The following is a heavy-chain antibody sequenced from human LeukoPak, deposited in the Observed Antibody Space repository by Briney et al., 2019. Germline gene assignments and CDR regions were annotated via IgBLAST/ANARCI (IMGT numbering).Heavy chain of an antibody. CDR3: AKPTVGSGSHYGLDV. CDR2: ITGSAADT. J-gene: IGHJ6*04. D-gene: IGHD3-10*01. Sequence: GGSLRLSCAASGFTFSNYAMSWVRQAPGKRLEWVSAITGSAADTCSADSVKGRFTISRDNSRNTLYLQMNSLRAEDTAVYYCAKPTVGSGSHYGLDVWGKGTTVTVSS. V-gene: IGHV3-23*01. CDR1: GFTFSNYA.